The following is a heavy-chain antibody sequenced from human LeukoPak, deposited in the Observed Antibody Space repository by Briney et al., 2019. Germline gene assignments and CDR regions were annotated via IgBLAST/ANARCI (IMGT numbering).Heavy chain of an antibody. Sequence: WIRQPPGKGLEWVGRIKSKTDGGTTDYAAPVKGRFTISRDDSKNTLYLQMNSLKTEDTAVYYCTTDRRYYGSGSYYIGWGQGTLVTVSS. J-gene: IGHJ4*02. CDR3: TTDRRYYGSGSYYIG. V-gene: IGHV3-15*01. CDR2: IKSKTDGGTT. D-gene: IGHD3-10*01.